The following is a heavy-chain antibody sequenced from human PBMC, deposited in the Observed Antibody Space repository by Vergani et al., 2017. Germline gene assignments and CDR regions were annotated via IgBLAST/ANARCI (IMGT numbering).Heavy chain of an antibody. D-gene: IGHD3-16*01. V-gene: IGHV1-69-2*01. Sequence: EAQLTQSGTEVKKPGATVKISCKVSGFTFTDYYLHWVHVGPGKGLTWMGVINPGDGATIYAAHFQGRVTIAADTSRDTGYMELRTLNPDDTAIYFCARSGGVGTLGHFALWGQGTLVTVSS. CDR1: GFTFTDYY. CDR2: INPGDGAT. J-gene: IGHJ4*02. CDR3: ARSGGVGTLGHFAL.